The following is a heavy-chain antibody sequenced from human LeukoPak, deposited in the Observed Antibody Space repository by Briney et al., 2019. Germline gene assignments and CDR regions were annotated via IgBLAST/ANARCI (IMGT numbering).Heavy chain of an antibody. CDR2: IKQDGSEK. CDR3: ARDSSSRGVNDY. J-gene: IGHJ4*02. CDR1: GYTFSSYW. V-gene: IGHV3-7*01. D-gene: IGHD6-6*01. Sequence: GGSLRLSCAASGYTFSSYWMSWARQAPGRGLEGVANIKQDGSEKYYVDSVKGRFTIPRDNPKNSLYLQMNSLRAEDTAVYYCARDSSSRGVNDYWGQGTLVTVSS.